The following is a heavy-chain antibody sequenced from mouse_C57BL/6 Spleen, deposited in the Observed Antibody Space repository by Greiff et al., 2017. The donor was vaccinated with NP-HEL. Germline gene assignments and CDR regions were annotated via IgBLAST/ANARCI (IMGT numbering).Heavy chain of an antibody. CDR3: ARADGNYGGFYWYFDV. CDR1: GYTFTDYY. D-gene: IGHD2-1*01. Sequence: EVKLQESGPVLVKPGASVKMSCKASGYTFTDYYMNWVKQSHGKSLEWIGVINPYNGGTSYNQKFKGKATLTVDKSSSTAYMELNSLTSEDSAVYYCARADGNYGGFYWYFDVWGTGTTVTVSS. J-gene: IGHJ1*03. CDR2: INPYNGGT. V-gene: IGHV1-19*01.